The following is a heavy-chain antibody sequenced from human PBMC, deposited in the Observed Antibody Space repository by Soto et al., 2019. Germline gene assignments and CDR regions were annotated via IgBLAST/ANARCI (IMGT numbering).Heavy chain of an antibody. CDR3: ARDTPKYGTWFDP. CDR2: IYYSGST. Sequence: SGTLSLTCTVSGGSISSGGYYWSWIRQHPGKGLEWIGYIYYSGSTYYNPSLKSRVTISVDTSKNQFSLKLSSVTAADTAVYYCARDTPKYGTWFDPWGQGTLVTVSS. J-gene: IGHJ5*02. V-gene: IGHV4-31*03. D-gene: IGHD4-17*01. CDR1: GGSISSGGYY.